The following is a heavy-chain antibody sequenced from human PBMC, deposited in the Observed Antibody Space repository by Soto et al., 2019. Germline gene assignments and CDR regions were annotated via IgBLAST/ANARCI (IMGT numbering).Heavy chain of an antibody. CDR3: AKDYYDSSGPFDN. Sequence: DVQLVESGGGLVQPGRSLRLSCAASGFTFDDYAMHWVRQAPGKGLEWVSGISWNSGSIGYADSVKGRFTISRDNAKNSLYLQMNSLRAEDTALYYCAKDYYDSSGPFDNWGQGTLVTVSS. CDR1: GFTFDDYA. J-gene: IGHJ4*02. CDR2: ISWNSGSI. V-gene: IGHV3-9*01. D-gene: IGHD3-22*01.